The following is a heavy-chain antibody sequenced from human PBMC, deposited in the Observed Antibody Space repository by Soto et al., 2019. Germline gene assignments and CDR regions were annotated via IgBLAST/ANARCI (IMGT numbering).Heavy chain of an antibody. CDR3: ARGGATVGPGWFDC. Sequence: ETLSLTCAVPGYSISSGYYWGWIRQTPGKGLEWIASIYHSGSTYYNPSLKSRVTISVDTSKNQFSLKLTSVTDADTAVYCCARGGATVGPGWFDCCGQGIVVTVPS. CDR1: GYSISSGYY. CDR2: IYHSGST. V-gene: IGHV4-38-2*01. D-gene: IGHD1-26*01. J-gene: IGHJ5*01.